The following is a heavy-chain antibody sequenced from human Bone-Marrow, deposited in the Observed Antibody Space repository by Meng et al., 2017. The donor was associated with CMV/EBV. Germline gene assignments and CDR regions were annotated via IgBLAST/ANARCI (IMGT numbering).Heavy chain of an antibody. CDR3: ARDLTPLDSWSGYYLYYAMDV. Sequence: GESLKISCAASGFTFSSYWMHWVRQAPGKGLEWVSNIKHDGSEKYYVDSVKGRFTISRDNDKNSVHVQMNSLRAEDSAVYYCARDLTPLDSWSGYYLYYAMDVWGQGTTVTVSS. CDR2: IKHDGSEK. J-gene: IGHJ6*02. V-gene: IGHV3-7*01. CDR1: GFTFSSYW. D-gene: IGHD3-3*01.